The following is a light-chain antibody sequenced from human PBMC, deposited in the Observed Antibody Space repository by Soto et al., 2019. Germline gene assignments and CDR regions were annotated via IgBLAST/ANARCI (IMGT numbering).Light chain of an antibody. Sequence: DIQMTQTPSTRSASLGDIVTMTCRASQSISNSLAWYHQKPGKAPKLLIYRASALQSGVPSRFSGSGSGTEFTLTIDSLQPDDFATVYCQQYSTYPLTFGGGTKVDIK. CDR2: RAS. V-gene: IGKV1-5*03. J-gene: IGKJ4*01. CDR1: QSISNS. CDR3: QQYSTYPLT.